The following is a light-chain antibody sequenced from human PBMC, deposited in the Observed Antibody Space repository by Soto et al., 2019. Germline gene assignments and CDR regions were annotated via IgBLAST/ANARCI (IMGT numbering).Light chain of an antibody. Sequence: EIVMTQSPATLSVSPVEIVTLSFRASQSVSSRLAWYHQKPGQSPRLLIYGASTRATGIPARFSGSGSGTELTLTISSLQSEDFGLYYCHQYNNFWTFGQGTKVDIK. CDR2: GAS. CDR3: HQYNNFWT. J-gene: IGKJ1*01. CDR1: QSVSSR. V-gene: IGKV3-15*01.